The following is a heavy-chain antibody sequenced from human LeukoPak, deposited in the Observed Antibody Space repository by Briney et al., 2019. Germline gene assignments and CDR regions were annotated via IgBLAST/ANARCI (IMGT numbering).Heavy chain of an antibody. D-gene: IGHD6-25*01. CDR2: IYPRDSDT. Sequence: GESLKISCKGSGYSFTSYWIAWVRQTPGKGLEWMGIIYPRDSDTRYSPSFQGQVSISVDESIDTAYLQWDSLKASDSAMYYCGRLLAAPYYFHFWGQGTLVTVSS. CDR3: GRLLAAPYYFHF. V-gene: IGHV5-51*01. CDR1: GYSFTSYW. J-gene: IGHJ4*02.